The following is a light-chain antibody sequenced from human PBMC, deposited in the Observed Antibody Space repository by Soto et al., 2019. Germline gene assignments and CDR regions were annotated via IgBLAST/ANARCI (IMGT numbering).Light chain of an antibody. CDR1: QSVSSN. V-gene: IGKV3-15*01. J-gene: IGKJ1*01. CDR3: QQYNNWPPQWT. CDR2: GAS. Sequence: EIVMTQSPATLSVSPGERATLSCRASQSVSSNLAWYQQKPGQAPRLLIYGASTRATGIPARFSGSGSGTEFTLTISSLQSEDFAVYYCQQYNNWPPQWTFGQGTKVKIK.